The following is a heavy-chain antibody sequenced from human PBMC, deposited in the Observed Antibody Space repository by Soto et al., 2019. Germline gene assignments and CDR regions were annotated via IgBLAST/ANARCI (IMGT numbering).Heavy chain of an antibody. V-gene: IGHV1-69*08. Sequence: QVQLVQSGAEVKKPGSSVRVSCRSSGDTFSSYIVNWLRLAPGRGLEWMGRVIPVLTTTDYARNFRGRVTISADRSTNTVYLDLSSLRSDDTAVYYCARRRYCGYDCYHKHYYGMDVWGQGSLVTVAS. J-gene: IGHJ6*02. D-gene: IGHD2-21*02. CDR1: GDTFSSYI. CDR3: ARRRYCGYDCYHKHYYGMDV. CDR2: VIPVLTTT.